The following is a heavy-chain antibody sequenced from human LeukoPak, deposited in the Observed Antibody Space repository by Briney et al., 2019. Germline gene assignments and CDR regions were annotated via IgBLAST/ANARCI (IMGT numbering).Heavy chain of an antibody. CDR1: GYGFTSYW. J-gene: IGHJ4*02. V-gene: IGHV5-51*01. CDR3: ARQSTRYGSGSNKFDY. D-gene: IGHD3-10*01. CDR2: IYPGDSES. Sequence: GESLKISCKGSGYGFTSYWIGWVRQMPGKGLEWMGIIYPGDSESRYSPSVQGQVTISADKSISTAYLQWSSLKASDTAMYYCARQSTRYGSGSNKFDYWGQGTLVTVSS.